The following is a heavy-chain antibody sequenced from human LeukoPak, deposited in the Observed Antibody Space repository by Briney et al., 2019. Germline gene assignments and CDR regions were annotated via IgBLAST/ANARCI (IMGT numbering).Heavy chain of an antibody. CDR2: IDMSGNT. D-gene: IGHD2-8*01. CDR1: SGSISSGRYY. V-gene: IGHV4-61*02. J-gene: IGHJ5*02. CDR3: ARECTNGVCLFDP. Sequence: SETLSLTCTVSSGSISSGRYYWSWIRQPAGKGLEWIGRIDMSGNTYYNPSLKSRVTISVDTSKNQFSLKLSSVTAADTAVYYCARECTNGVCLFDPWGQGTLVTVSS.